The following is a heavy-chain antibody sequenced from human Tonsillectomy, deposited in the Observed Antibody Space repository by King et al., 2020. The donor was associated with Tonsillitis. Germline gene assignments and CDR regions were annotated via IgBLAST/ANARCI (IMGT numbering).Heavy chain of an antibody. Sequence: QLVQSGAEVKKPGASVKVSCKASGYTFTGFYIHWVRQAPGQGLEWMGWINPNSDTTNYAQKFQGRVSMTRDTSISTAYMELSRLRSDDTAVYYCATTPWLARHNWFDPWGQGTLVTVSS. J-gene: IGHJ5*02. V-gene: IGHV1-2*02. D-gene: IGHD6-19*01. CDR3: ATTPWLARHNWFDP. CDR2: INPNSDTT. CDR1: GYTFTGFY.